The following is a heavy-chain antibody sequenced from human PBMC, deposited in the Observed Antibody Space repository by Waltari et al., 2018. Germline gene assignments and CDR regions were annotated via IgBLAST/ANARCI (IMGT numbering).Heavy chain of an antibody. Sequence: QVQLQQWGAGLLKPSETLSLPCAVYGESFSGYYWSWIRQPPGKGLEWIGEINHSGSTNYNPSLKSRVTISVDTSKNQFSLKLSSVTAADTAVYYCANGGWSGYRFDYWGQGTLVTVSS. V-gene: IGHV4-34*01. D-gene: IGHD3-3*01. CDR1: GESFSGYY. CDR3: ANGGWSGYRFDY. J-gene: IGHJ4*02. CDR2: INHSGST.